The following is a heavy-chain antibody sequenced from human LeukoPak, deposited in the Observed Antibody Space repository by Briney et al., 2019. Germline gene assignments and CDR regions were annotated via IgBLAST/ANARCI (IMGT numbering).Heavy chain of an antibody. Sequence: SVKLSSEASRYTFTRYGISWVRQAPGHGLEWMGWISAYNGDTNYAQNLQGRVTMTTDTSTSTAYMELRSLRSDDTAVYYCARTQFGELLLFDYWGQGTLVTVSS. V-gene: IGHV1-18*01. J-gene: IGHJ4*02. D-gene: IGHD3-10*01. CDR2: ISAYNGDT. CDR1: RYTFTRYG. CDR3: ARTQFGELLLFDY.